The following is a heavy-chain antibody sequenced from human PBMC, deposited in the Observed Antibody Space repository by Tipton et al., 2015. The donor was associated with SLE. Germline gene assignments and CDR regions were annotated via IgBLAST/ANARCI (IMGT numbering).Heavy chain of an antibody. CDR3: ARQWSSNWHDWYFDL. V-gene: IGHV4-34*01. D-gene: IGHD6-13*01. Sequence: TLSLTCAVYGGSFRGYYWTWIRQPPGKGLEWIGEINHSGNTNYNPSLKSRSTISVDMSQNQFSLKLSSVSATDTAVYYCARQWSSNWHDWYFDLWGRGTLVAVSS. CDR1: GGSFRGYY. J-gene: IGHJ2*01. CDR2: INHSGNT.